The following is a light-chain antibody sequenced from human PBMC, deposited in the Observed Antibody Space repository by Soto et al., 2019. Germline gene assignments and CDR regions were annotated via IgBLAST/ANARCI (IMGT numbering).Light chain of an antibody. J-gene: IGKJ1*01. V-gene: IGKV3-15*01. CDR1: QSVSRN. Sequence: EIVMTQSPATLSVSPGERATLSCRASQSVSRNLAWYQQKPGQAPRLLIYGASTRATGIPARFSGSGSGTEFTLTISRLEPEDFAVYYCQQYGSSRTWTFGQGTKVDIK. CDR3: QQYGSSRTWT. CDR2: GAS.